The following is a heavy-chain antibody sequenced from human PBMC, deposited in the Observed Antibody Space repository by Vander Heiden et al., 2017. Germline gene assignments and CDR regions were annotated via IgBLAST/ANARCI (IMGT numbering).Heavy chain of an antibody. CDR3: ARAFYGDSDWWFDP. J-gene: IGHJ5*02. Sequence: EVQLVESGGGLVKPGGSLRLSCAASGFTFSTYSMNWVRQAPGRGLEWVSSIDRSGSYIYYTDSVKGRFTIYRDNAKNSLFLQMNSLRAEDTAVYYCARAFYGDSDWWFDPWGQGTLVTVSS. CDR2: IDRSGSYI. D-gene: IGHD4-17*01. V-gene: IGHV3-21*01. CDR1: GFTFSTYS.